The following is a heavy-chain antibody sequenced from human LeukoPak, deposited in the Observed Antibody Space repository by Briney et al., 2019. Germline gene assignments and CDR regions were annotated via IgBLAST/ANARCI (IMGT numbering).Heavy chain of an antibody. Sequence: PSETLSLTCAVYGGSFSGYYWSWIRQPPGKGLEWIGETNHSGSTNYNPSLKSRVTISVDTSKNQFSLKLSSVTAADTAVYYCARLSADSSSSRGFDYWGQGTLVTVSS. J-gene: IGHJ4*02. CDR2: TNHSGST. CDR1: GGSFSGYY. D-gene: IGHD2-2*01. V-gene: IGHV4-34*01. CDR3: ARLSADSSSSRGFDY.